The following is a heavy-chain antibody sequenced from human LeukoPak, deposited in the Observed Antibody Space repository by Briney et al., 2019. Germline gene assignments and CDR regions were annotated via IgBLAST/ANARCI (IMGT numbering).Heavy chain of an antibody. Sequence: GASVKVSCKASGYTFTSYAMNWVRQAPGQGLEWMGWINTNTGNPTFAQGFTGRFVFSLDTSVSTAYLQISSLKAEDTGVYYCARDARNYARNWFDPWGQGTLVTVSS. D-gene: IGHD1-7*01. V-gene: IGHV7-4-1*02. CDR1: GYTFTSYA. J-gene: IGHJ5*02. CDR2: INTNTGNP. CDR3: ARDARNYARNWFDP.